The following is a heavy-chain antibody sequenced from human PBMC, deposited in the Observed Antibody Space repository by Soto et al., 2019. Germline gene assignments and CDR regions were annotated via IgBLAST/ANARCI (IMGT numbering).Heavy chain of an antibody. Sequence: GGSLRLSCAASGFTFTNYDMNWVRQAPGKGLEWVSSISGGGGRTYYADSVKGRCAISRDNSENTLFLQLNGLRSEDTAVYYCANWARAPGRYDLEDWGPGTRVYVAS. CDR1: GFTFTNYD. CDR3: ANWARAPGRYDLED. V-gene: IGHV3-23*01. D-gene: IGHD5-12*01. J-gene: IGHJ1*01. CDR2: ISGGGGRT.